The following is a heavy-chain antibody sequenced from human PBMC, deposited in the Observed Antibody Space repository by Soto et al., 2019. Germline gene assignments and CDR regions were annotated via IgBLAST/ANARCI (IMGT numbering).Heavy chain of an antibody. CDR3: ARGSSGWYSEFDY. Sequence: PGGSLRLSCAASGFPFSHYAMSWVRQAPGKGLEWVAAIGTTGDPYYPGSAEGRFTISRENVKSSLYLQMYNLRAGDTAVYYCARGSSGWYSEFDYWGQGTLVTGSS. J-gene: IGHJ4*02. V-gene: IGHV3-13*05. D-gene: IGHD6-19*01. CDR2: IGTTGDP. CDR1: GFPFSHYA.